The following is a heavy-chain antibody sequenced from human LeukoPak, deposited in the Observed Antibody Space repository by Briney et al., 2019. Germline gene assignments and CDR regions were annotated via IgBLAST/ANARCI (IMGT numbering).Heavy chain of an antibody. Sequence: GGSLRLSCAASGFTFSSYWMHWVRQAPGKGLVWVSRINSDGSSTSYADSVEGRFTISRDNAKNTLYLQMNSLRAEDTAVYYCARGRYSYGYPDAFDIWGQGTMVTVSS. J-gene: IGHJ3*02. CDR3: ARGRYSYGYPDAFDI. V-gene: IGHV3-74*01. CDR1: GFTFSSYW. CDR2: INSDGSST. D-gene: IGHD5-18*01.